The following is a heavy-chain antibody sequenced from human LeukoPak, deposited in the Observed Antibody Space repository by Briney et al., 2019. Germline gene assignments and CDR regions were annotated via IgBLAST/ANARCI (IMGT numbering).Heavy chain of an antibody. CDR3: ARDSSGGASLDPEYYFDY. CDR1: GGTFSSYA. D-gene: IGHD3/OR15-3a*01. J-gene: IGHJ4*02. CDR2: IIPIFGTA. V-gene: IGHV1-69*13. Sequence: SVKVSCKASGGTFSSYAISWVRQAPGQGLEWMGGIIPIFGTANYAQKFQGRVTITADESTSTAYMELSSLRSEDTAVYYCARDSSGGASLDPEYYFDYWGQGTLVTVSS.